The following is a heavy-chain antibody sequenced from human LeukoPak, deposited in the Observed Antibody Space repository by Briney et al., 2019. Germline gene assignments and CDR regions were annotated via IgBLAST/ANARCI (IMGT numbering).Heavy chain of an antibody. Sequence: SETLSLTCSVSDGSINSYYWNWIRRPPGKGLEWIGYIYYSGSTYYNPSLKSRVTISVDTSKNQFSLKLSSVTAADTAVYYCARASPSGEGWGTYFDYWGQGTLVTVSS. V-gene: IGHV4-59*08. CDR3: ARASPSGEGWGTYFDY. J-gene: IGHJ4*02. CDR1: DGSINSYY. CDR2: IYYSGST. D-gene: IGHD3-16*01.